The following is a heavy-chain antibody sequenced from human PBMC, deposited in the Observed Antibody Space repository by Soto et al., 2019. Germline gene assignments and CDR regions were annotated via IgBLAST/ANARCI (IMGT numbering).Heavy chain of an antibody. CDR2: ISGSGGST. CDR1: GFTFSSYA. D-gene: IGHD5-12*01. CDR3: AKDSFSPHLVATKVYYYYMDV. V-gene: IGHV3-23*01. Sequence: GGSLRLSCAASGFTFSSYAMSWVRQAPGKGLEWVSAISGSGGSTYYADSGKGRFTISRDNSKNTLYLQMNSLRAEDTAVYYCAKDSFSPHLVATKVYYYYMDVWGKGTTVTVSS. J-gene: IGHJ6*03.